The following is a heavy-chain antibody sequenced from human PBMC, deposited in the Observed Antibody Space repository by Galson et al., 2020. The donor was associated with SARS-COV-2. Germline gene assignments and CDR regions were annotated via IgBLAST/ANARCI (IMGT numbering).Heavy chain of an antibody. Sequence: SETLSLTCAVYGGSFSGYYWSWIRQPPGKGLEWIGEINHSGSTNYNPSLKSRVAISVDTSKNQFSLKLSSVTAADTAVYYCARGTMIVVVITGGDYYYGMDVWGQGTTVTVSS. CDR3: ARGTMIVVVITGGDYYYGMDV. V-gene: IGHV4-34*01. CDR1: GGSFSGYY. J-gene: IGHJ6*02. D-gene: IGHD3-22*01. CDR2: INHSGST.